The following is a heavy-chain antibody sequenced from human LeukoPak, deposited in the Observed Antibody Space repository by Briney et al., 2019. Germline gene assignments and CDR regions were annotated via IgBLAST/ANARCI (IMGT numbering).Heavy chain of an antibody. J-gene: IGHJ3*02. CDR3: ARDSSGHAFDI. CDR2: IWYDGSQK. V-gene: IGHV3-33*01. D-gene: IGHD6-6*01. CDR1: GLRFTSYG. Sequence: GGSLRLSCVASGLRFTSYGFHWVRQAPGKGLERVGVIWYDGSQKYYADSVKGRFTISRDNSKNTLYLQMNSLRADDTAVYYCARDSSGHAFDIWGQGTMVTVSS.